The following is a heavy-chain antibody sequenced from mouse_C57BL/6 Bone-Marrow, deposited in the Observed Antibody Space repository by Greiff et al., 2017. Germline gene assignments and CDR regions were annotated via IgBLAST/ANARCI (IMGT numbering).Heavy chain of an antibody. D-gene: IGHD2-12*01. V-gene: IGHV5-4*03. J-gene: IGHJ3*01. CDR2: ISDGGSYT. CDR3: ARLRPMFAY. CDR1: GFTFSSYA. Sequence: EVMLVESGGGLVKPGGSLKLSCAASGFTFSSYAMSWVRQTPEKRLEWVATISDGGSYTYYPDNVKGRFTISRDNAKNNLYLQMSHLKSEDTAMYYCARLRPMFAYWGQGTLVTVSA.